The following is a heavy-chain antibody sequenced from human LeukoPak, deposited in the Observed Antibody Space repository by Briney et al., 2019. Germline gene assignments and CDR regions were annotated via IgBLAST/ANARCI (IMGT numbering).Heavy chain of an antibody. Sequence: GGSLRLSCAASGFTFSTYWMSWVRQTPGKGQEWVANIKQDGSEKHYVDSVKGRFTISRDNAKNSLYLQMNSLRAEDTAVYYCARDSRAYSSDWDVDYWGQGTLVTVSS. J-gene: IGHJ4*02. CDR2: IKQDGSEK. CDR1: GFTFSTYW. D-gene: IGHD6-19*01. CDR3: ARDSRAYSSDWDVDY. V-gene: IGHV3-7*01.